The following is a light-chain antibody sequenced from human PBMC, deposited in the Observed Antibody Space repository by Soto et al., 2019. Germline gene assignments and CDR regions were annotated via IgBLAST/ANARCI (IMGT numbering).Light chain of an antibody. CDR1: SSDVGAYNY. V-gene: IGLV2-11*01. Sequence: QSALTQPRSVSASPGQSVTISCTGTSSDVGAYNYVSWYQQFPGKAPKLMIYDVNKRPSGVPDRFSGFKSGNTASLTISGLQAADEDDYYCCSYEDPYTFVFGTGTKVTV. CDR3: CSYEDPYTFV. J-gene: IGLJ1*01. CDR2: DVN.